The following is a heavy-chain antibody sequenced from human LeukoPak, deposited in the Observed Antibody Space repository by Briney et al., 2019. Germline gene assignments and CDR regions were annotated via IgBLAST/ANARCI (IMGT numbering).Heavy chain of an antibody. CDR1: GGSFSGYY. V-gene: IGHV4-34*01. D-gene: IGHD1-20*01. CDR2: INHSGST. CDR3: ARHRNVTGPRKGDYFDY. J-gene: IGHJ4*02. Sequence: PSETLSLTCAVYGGSFSGYYWSWIRQPPGKGLEWIGEINHSGSTNYNPSLKSRVTISVDTSKNQFSLKLSSVTAADTAVYYCARHRNVTGPRKGDYFDYWGQGTLVTVSS.